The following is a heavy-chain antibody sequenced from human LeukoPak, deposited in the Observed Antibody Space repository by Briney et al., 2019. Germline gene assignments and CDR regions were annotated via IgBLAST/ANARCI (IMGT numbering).Heavy chain of an antibody. CDR2: MNPYSGDR. CDR3: ARTTSLTASGYDY. D-gene: IGHD4-17*01. CDR1: GYTFTSYH. J-gene: IGHJ4*02. Sequence: ASVKVSCKTSGYTFTSYHINWVRQATGQGLEWMGWMNPYSGDRGYAQKFQGRVSITSDTSISAAYLELSSLRSDDTAVYFCARTTSLTASGYDYWGQGTLVTVSS. V-gene: IGHV1-8*03.